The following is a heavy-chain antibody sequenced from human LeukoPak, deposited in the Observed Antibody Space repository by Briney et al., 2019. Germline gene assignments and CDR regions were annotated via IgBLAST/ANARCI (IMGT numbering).Heavy chain of an antibody. CDR1: GYTFTGYY. J-gene: IGHJ4*02. Sequence: ASVKVSCRASGYTFTGYYMHWVRQAPGQGLEWMGWINPNSGGTNYAQKFQGRVTMTRDTSISTAYMELSRLRSDDTAVYYCASRGHYDSSGYYPFDYWGQGTLVTVSS. CDR3: ASRGHYDSSGYYPFDY. D-gene: IGHD3-22*01. V-gene: IGHV1-2*02. CDR2: INPNSGGT.